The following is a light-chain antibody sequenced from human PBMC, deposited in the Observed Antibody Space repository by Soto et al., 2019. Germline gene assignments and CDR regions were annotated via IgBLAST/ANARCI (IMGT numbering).Light chain of an antibody. CDR3: QTWGTGIHV. Sequence: QSVLTQSPSASASLGASVKLTCTLSSGHSSYAIASHQQQPEKGPRYLMKLNSDGSHSKGDGIPDRFSGSSSGAERYLTISSLQSEDEAVYYCQTWGTGIHVFGGGTQLTVL. J-gene: IGLJ7*01. CDR2: LNSDGSH. V-gene: IGLV4-69*01. CDR1: SGHSSYA.